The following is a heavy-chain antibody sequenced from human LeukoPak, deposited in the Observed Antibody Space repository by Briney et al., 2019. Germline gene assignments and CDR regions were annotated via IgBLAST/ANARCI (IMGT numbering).Heavy chain of an antibody. J-gene: IGHJ4*02. CDR3: ARGLGDYYDTSDFYYAVPAH. V-gene: IGHV1-8*01. D-gene: IGHD3-22*01. CDR2: MNPNSGDT. CDR1: GYTFTTYD. Sequence: ASVKVSRKASGYTFTTYDITWVRQATGQGLEWMGWMNPNSGDTAYAQTFQGRVAMTRDTSISTAYMELSSLRSEDTAVYYCARGLGDYYDTSDFYYAVPAHWGQGTLVTVSS.